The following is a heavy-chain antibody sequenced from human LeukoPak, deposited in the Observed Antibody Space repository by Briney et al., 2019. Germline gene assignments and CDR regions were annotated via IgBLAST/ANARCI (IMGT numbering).Heavy chain of an antibody. Sequence: GESLKISCKGSGYSFNNYWIGWVRQMPGKGLEWMGIIYPGDSDTRYSPSFQGQVTISADKSISTAYLQWSSLKASDTGMYYCARRVVGPYWYLDLWGRGTLVTVSS. CDR2: IYPGDSDT. D-gene: IGHD2-15*01. CDR3: ARRVVGPYWYLDL. J-gene: IGHJ2*01. CDR1: GYSFNNYW. V-gene: IGHV5-51*01.